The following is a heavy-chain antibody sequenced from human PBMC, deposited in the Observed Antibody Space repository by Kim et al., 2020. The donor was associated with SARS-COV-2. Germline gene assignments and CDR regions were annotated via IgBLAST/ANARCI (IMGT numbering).Heavy chain of an antibody. CDR1: GGSISSSSYY. CDR3: ARHRRGWRQTIPYYFGY. CDR2: IYYSGST. D-gene: IGHD2-21*01. V-gene: IGHV4-39*01. J-gene: IGHJ4*02. Sequence: SETLSLTCTVSGGSISSSSYYWGWIRQPPGKGLEWIGSIYYSGSTYYNPSLKSRVTISVDTSKNQFYLKLSSVTAADTAVYYCARHRRGWRQTIPYYFGYWGRGTLHTVSS.